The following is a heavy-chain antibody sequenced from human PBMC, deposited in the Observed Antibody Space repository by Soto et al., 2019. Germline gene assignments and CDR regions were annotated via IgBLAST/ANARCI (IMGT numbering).Heavy chain of an antibody. V-gene: IGHV3-53*01. J-gene: IGHJ5*02. CDR3: ARSLASGELLPWFDP. D-gene: IGHD1-26*01. Sequence: EVQLVESGGGLIQPGGSLRLSCAASGFTVSSNYMSWVRQAPGKGLEWVSVIYSGGSTYYADSVKGRFTISRDNSKNTLYLHMNSRRAEDTAVYYCARSLASGELLPWFDPWGQGTLVTVSS. CDR2: IYSGGST. CDR1: GFTVSSNY.